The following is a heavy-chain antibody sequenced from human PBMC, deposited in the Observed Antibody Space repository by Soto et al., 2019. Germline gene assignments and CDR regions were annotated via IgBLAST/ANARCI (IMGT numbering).Heavy chain of an antibody. CDR3: ARPYYYDSSGPYYFDY. CDR1: GGTFSSYA. V-gene: IGHV1-69*13. CDR2: IIPIFGTA. D-gene: IGHD3-22*01. J-gene: IGHJ4*02. Sequence: SVKVSCKASGGTFSSYAIGWVRQAPGQGLEWMGGIIPIFGTANYAQKFQGRVTITADESTSTAYMELSSLRSEDTAVYYCARPYYYDSSGPYYFDYWGQGTLVTVSS.